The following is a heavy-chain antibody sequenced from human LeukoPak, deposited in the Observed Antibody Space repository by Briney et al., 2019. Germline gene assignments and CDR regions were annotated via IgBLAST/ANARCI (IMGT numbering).Heavy chain of an antibody. J-gene: IGHJ4*02. V-gene: IGHV3-7*01. D-gene: IGHD3-10*01. CDR3: ARDYRRVVWFGESSMYYFDF. CDR1: SFIVSSHW. Sequence: GRSLTPSRRPSSFIVSSHWMNSARHPPGGGRGWLACIKVDVSENNYVASVKGRFNISRDNAKNSLYLQMNSLRAEDTAVYYCARDYRRVVWFGESSMYYFDFWGQGTLVTVSS. CDR2: IKVDVSEN.